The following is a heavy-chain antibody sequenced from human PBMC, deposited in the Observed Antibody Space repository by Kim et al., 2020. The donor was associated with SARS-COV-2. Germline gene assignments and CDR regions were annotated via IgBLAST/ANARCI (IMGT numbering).Heavy chain of an antibody. CDR3: ARDLRREVGDY. Sequence: KYSQEFQGRVTITRDTSASTAYMELSSLRSEDTAVYYCARDLRREVGDYWGQGTLVTVSS. V-gene: IGHV1-3*01. D-gene: IGHD1-26*01. J-gene: IGHJ4*02.